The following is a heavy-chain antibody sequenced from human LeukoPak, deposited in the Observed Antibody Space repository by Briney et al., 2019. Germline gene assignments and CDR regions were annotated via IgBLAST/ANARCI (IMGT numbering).Heavy chain of an antibody. J-gene: IGHJ4*02. V-gene: IGHV3-21*01. Sequence: GGSLRLSCAASGFTFSSYSMNWVRQAPGKGLEWVSSISSSSSYIYYADSVKGRFTISRDNAKNSLYLQMNSLRAEDTAVYYCARKTGYYDSSGYYYEDDYIDYWGQGTLVTVSS. CDR2: ISSSSSYI. D-gene: IGHD3-22*01. CDR1: GFTFSSYS. CDR3: ARKTGYYDSSGYYYEDDYIDY.